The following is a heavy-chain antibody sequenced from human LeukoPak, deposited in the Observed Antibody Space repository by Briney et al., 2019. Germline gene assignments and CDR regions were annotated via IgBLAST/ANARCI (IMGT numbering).Heavy chain of an antibody. V-gene: IGHV3-48*03. CDR2: ISSSGSTI. CDR1: GFTFSSYE. Sequence: PGGSLRLSCAASGFTFSSYEMNWVRQAPGKGLEWVSYISSSGSTIYYADSVKGRFTISRDNSKNTLYLQMNSLRAEDTAVYYCARGGEMATMSWDYWGQGTLVTVSS. CDR3: ARGGEMATMSWDY. J-gene: IGHJ4*02. D-gene: IGHD5-24*01.